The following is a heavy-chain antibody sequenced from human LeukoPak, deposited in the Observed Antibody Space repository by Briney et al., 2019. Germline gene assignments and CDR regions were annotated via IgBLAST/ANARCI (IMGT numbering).Heavy chain of an antibody. V-gene: IGHV4-59*08. CDR3: ARHPFATPFDY. D-gene: IGHD2-15*01. J-gene: IGHJ4*02. CDR1: GGSISSYY. Sequence: SETLSLTCTVSGGSISSYYWSWIRRPPGKGLEWIGYIYYSGSTNYNPSLKSRVTISVDTSKSQFSLKLSSVTAADTAVYFCARHPFATPFDYWGPGTLVTVSS. CDR2: IYYSGST.